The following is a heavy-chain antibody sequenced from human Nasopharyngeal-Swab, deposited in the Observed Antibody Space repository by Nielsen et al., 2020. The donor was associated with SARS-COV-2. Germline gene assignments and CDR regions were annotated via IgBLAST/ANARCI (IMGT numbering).Heavy chain of an antibody. CDR2: IWYDGYNK. J-gene: IGHJ2*01. CDR1: GFTLSSFG. D-gene: IGHD2-21*02. V-gene: IGHV3-33*01. CDR3: ARAPGGDFHFDL. Sequence: GGSLRLSCATSGFTLSSFGIHWVRQTPGKGLEWVAVIWYDGYNKYYADSVKGRFTISRDNSKNTLYLQMNSLRAEDTAVYYCARAPGGDFHFDLWGRGTLVTVSS.